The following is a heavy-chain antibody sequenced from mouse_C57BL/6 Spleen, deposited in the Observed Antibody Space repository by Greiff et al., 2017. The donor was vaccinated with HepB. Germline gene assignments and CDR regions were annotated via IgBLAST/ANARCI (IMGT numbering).Heavy chain of an antibody. CDR2: INPSSGYT. D-gene: IGHD3-3*01. V-gene: IGHV1-7*01. CDR3: ARMAEGLYAMDY. Sequence: VQLVESGAELAKPGASVKLSCKASGYTFTSYWMHWVNQRPGQGLEWIGYINPSSGYTKYNQKFKDKATLTADKSSSTAYMQLSSLTYEDSAVYYCARMAEGLYAMDYWGQGTSVTVSS. CDR1: GYTFTSYW. J-gene: IGHJ4*01.